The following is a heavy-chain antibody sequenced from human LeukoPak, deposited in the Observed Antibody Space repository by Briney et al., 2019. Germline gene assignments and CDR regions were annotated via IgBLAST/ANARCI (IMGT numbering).Heavy chain of an antibody. CDR1: GFTSSSYG. CDR3: ARDRGLVVVVPAAISAFDY. V-gene: IGHV3-30*02. D-gene: IGHD2-2*02. Sequence: PGGSLRLSCAASGFTSSSYGMHWVRQAPGKGLEWVAFIRSDGSNEYYTDSVKGRFTISRDNSKNTLYLQLNSLRPEDTAVYYCARDRGLVVVVPAAISAFDYWGQGTLVTVSS. CDR2: IRSDGSNE. J-gene: IGHJ4*02.